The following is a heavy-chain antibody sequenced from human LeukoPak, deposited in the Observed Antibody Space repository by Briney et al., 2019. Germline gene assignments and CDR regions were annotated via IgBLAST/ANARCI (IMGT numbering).Heavy chain of an antibody. CDR3: AVRAGYDSDFDY. D-gene: IGHD3-22*01. Sequence: SETLSLTCTVSGGSISSYYWSWIRQPPGKGLEWIGYIYYSGSTNYNPSLKSRVTISVDTSKNQFSLKLSSVTAADTALYYCAVRAGYDSDFDYWGQGTLVTVSS. V-gene: IGHV4-59*01. CDR1: GGSISSYY. CDR2: IYYSGST. J-gene: IGHJ4*02.